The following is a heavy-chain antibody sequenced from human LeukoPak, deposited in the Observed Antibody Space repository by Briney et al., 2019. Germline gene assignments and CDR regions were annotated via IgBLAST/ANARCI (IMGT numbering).Heavy chain of an antibody. CDR2: INHSGGT. J-gene: IGHJ4*02. V-gene: IGHV4-34*01. CDR1: GGSFSGYY. Sequence: SETLSLTCAVYGGSFSGYYWSWIRQPPGKGLEWIGEINHSGGTNYNPSLKSRVTIPVDTSKNQFSLKLSSVTAADTAVYYCARPGGGYSYGFFDYWGQGTLVTVSS. D-gene: IGHD5-18*01. CDR3: ARPGGGYSYGFFDY.